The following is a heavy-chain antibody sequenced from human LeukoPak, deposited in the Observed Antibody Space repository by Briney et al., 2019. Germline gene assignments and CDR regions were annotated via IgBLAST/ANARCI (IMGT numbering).Heavy chain of an antibody. CDR3: ARSDSYGYAGIFDY. V-gene: IGHV4-59*08. Sequence: SETLSLTCTVSGGSISSYYWSWIRQPPGNGLEWIGYIYYSGSTNYNPSLKSRVTISVDTSKNQFSLKLSSVTAADTAVYYCARSDSYGYAGIFDYWGQGTLVTVSS. D-gene: IGHD5-18*01. CDR2: IYYSGST. CDR1: GGSISSYY. J-gene: IGHJ4*02.